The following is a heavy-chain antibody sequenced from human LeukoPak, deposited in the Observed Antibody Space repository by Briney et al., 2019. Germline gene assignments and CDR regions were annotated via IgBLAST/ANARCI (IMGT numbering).Heavy chain of an antibody. V-gene: IGHV4-39*01. CDR2: IYYSGST. D-gene: IGHD1-26*01. CDR1: GGSISSSSYY. J-gene: IGHJ4*02. CDR3: ARLVWVYFDY. Sequence: SETLVLTCTVSGGSISSSSYYWGWIRQPPGKGLEWIGSIYYSGSTYYNPSLKSRVSISVDTSKNQFSLRLSSVTAADTSVYYCARLVWVYFDYWGQGTLVPLCS.